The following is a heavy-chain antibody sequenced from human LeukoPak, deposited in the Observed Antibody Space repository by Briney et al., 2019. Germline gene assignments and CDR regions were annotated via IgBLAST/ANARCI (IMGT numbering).Heavy chain of an antibody. V-gene: IGHV4-61*02. D-gene: IGHD2-2*01. CDR2: IYTSGST. Sequence: SQTLSLTCTVSGGSISSGGYYWSWIRQPAGKGLEWIGRIYTSGSTNYNPSLKSRVTMSVDTSKNQFSLKLSSVIAADTAVYYCARDLTDYQLPGYNWFDPWGQGTLVTVSS. CDR1: GGSISSGGYY. CDR3: ARDLTDYQLPGYNWFDP. J-gene: IGHJ5*02.